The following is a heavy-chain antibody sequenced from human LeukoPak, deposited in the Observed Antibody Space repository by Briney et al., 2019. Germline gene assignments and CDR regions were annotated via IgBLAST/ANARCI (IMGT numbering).Heavy chain of an antibody. CDR3: AREEAYRGSYYYYYGMDV. Sequence: GGSLRLSCAASGFTFSSYGMHWVRQAPGKGLEWVAVIWYDGSNKYYADSVKGRFTISRDNSKNTLYLQMNSLRAEDTAVYYCAREEAYRGSYYYYYGMDVLGQGTTVTVSS. CDR1: GFTFSSYG. D-gene: IGHD1-26*01. J-gene: IGHJ6*02. CDR2: IWYDGSNK. V-gene: IGHV3-33*01.